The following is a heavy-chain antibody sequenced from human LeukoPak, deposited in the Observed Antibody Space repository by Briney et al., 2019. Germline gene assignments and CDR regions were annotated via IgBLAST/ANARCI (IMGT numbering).Heavy chain of an antibody. V-gene: IGHV4-61*01. Sequence: PSETLSLTCTVSGGSISSSSYYWSWIRQPPGKGLEWIGYIYYSGSTNYNPSLKSRVTISVDTSKNQFSPKLSSVTAADTAVYYCARDSPRTSDAFDIWGQGTMVTVSS. D-gene: IGHD2-2*01. J-gene: IGHJ3*02. CDR3: ARDSPRTSDAFDI. CDR2: IYYSGST. CDR1: GGSISSSSYY.